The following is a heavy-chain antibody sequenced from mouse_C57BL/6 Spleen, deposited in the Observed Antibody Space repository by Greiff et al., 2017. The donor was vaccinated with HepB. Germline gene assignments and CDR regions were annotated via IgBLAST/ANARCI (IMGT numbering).Heavy chain of an antibody. Sequence: QVQLQQSGPELVKPGASVKISCKASGYAFSSSWMNWVKQRPGEGLEWIGRIYPGDGDTNYNGKFKGKATLTADKSSSTAYMQLSSLTSEDSAVYFCAREEWDYSWGQGTTVTVSS. J-gene: IGHJ2*01. V-gene: IGHV1-82*01. CDR1: GYAFSSSW. D-gene: IGHD4-1*01. CDR3: AREEWDYS. CDR2: IYPGDGDT.